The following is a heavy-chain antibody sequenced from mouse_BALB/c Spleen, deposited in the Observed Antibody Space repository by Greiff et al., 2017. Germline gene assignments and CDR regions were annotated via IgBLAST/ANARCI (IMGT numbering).Heavy chain of an antibody. J-gene: IGHJ2*01. Sequence: DVKLQESGPGLVKPSQSLSLTCSVTGYSITSGYYWNWIRQFPGNKLEWMGYISYDGSNNYNPSLKNRISITRDTSKNQFFLKLNSVTTEDTATYYCAEVYRYDRGFDYWGQGTTLTVSS. CDR2: ISYDGSN. CDR3: AEVYRYDRGFDY. CDR1: GYSITSGYY. V-gene: IGHV3-6*02. D-gene: IGHD2-14*01.